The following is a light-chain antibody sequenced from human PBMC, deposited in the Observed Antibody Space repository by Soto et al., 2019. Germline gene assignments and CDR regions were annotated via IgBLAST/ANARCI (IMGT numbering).Light chain of an antibody. CDR1: QDIDNW. J-gene: IGKJ1*01. CDR3: HQGSSFPLT. CDR2: AAS. V-gene: IGKV1-12*01. Sequence: DIQMTQSPASVSSSVGDRVTITCRASQDIDNWLAWYQQQQGQAPKLLLYAASTLQTGVPSRFSGSGSGTDFTFTISSLQPEDFATYDCHQGSSFPLTFGQGTKVEIK.